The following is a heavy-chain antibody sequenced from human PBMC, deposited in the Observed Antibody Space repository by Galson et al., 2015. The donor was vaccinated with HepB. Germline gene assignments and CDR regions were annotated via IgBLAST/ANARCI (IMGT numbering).Heavy chain of an antibody. CDR3: ARGILFYGDYDY. V-gene: IGHV4-34*01. D-gene: IGHD4-17*01. J-gene: IGHJ4*02. Sequence: LTCAVYGGSFSGYYWSWIRQPPGKGLEWIGEINHSGSTNYNPSLKSRVTISVDTSKNQFSLKLSSVTAADTAVYYCARGILFYGDYDYWGQGTLVTVSS. CDR2: INHSGST. CDR1: GGSFSGYY.